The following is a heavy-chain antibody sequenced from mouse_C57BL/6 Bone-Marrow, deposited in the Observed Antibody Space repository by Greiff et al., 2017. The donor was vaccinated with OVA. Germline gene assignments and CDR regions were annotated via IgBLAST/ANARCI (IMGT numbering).Heavy chain of an antibody. J-gene: IGHJ2*01. CDR3: ARGLQRYFDY. V-gene: IGHV1-76*01. D-gene: IGHD2-13*01. CDR1: GYTFTDYY. Sequence: QVQLQQSGAELVRPGASVKLSCKASGYTFTDYYINWVKQRPGQGLEWIARIYPGSGNTYYNEKFKGKATLTAEKSSSTAYMQLSSLTSEDSAVYFCARGLQRYFDYWGQGTTLTVSS. CDR2: IYPGSGNT.